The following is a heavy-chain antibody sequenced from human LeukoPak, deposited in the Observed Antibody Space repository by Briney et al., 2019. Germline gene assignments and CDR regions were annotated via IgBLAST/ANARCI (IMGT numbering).Heavy chain of an antibody. CDR3: ARVYGVYYDSTGYYSG. Sequence: PGGSLRLSCAASGFSFGTYALSWVRQAPGKGLEWVSTISGSGGSTYYADSVRGRFTISRDNSKNTLYMQMSSLRAEDTAVYYCARVYGVYYDSTGYYSGWGQGTLVTVSS. J-gene: IGHJ4*02. CDR1: GFSFGTYA. D-gene: IGHD3-22*01. CDR2: ISGSGGST. V-gene: IGHV3-23*01.